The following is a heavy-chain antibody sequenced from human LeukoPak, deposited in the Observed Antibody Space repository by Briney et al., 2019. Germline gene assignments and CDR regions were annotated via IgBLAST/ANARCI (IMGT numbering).Heavy chain of an antibody. CDR1: GYTFTGYY. Sequence: GASVKVSCKASGYTFTGYYMHWVRQAPGQGLEWMGWINPNSGGTNYAQKFQGRVTMTRDTSISTAYMELRSLRSDDTAVYYCARETYGSGGIYWGQGTLVTVSS. V-gene: IGHV1-2*02. J-gene: IGHJ4*02. D-gene: IGHD3-10*01. CDR2: INPNSGGT. CDR3: ARETYGSGGIY.